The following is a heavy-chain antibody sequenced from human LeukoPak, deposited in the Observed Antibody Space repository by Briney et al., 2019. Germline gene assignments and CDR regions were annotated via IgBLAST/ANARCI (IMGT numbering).Heavy chain of an antibody. Sequence: ASVKVSCKASGYTFTSYYMHWVRQAPGQGLEWMGIINPSGGSTSYAQKFQGRVTMTRDTSTSTVYMELSSLRSEDTAVYYCARNYCSSTSCYMPDDYWGQGTLVTVSS. V-gene: IGHV1-46*01. CDR1: GYTFTSYY. CDR2: INPSGGST. CDR3: ARNYCSSTSCYMPDDY. D-gene: IGHD2-2*01. J-gene: IGHJ4*02.